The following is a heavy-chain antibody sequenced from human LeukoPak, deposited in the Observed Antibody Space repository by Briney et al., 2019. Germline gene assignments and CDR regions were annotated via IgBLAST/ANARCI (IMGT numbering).Heavy chain of an antibody. D-gene: IGHD2-2*01. V-gene: IGHV1-2*02. Sequence: ASVKVSCKASGYTFTGYYMHWVRQAPGQGLEWMGWINPNSGGTNYAQKFQGRVTMTRDMSISTAYMELSRLRSDDTAVYYCAVRGTLYCSSTSCYLWWGQGTLVTVSS. J-gene: IGHJ4*02. CDR1: GYTFTGYY. CDR2: INPNSGGT. CDR3: AVRGTLYCSSTSCYLW.